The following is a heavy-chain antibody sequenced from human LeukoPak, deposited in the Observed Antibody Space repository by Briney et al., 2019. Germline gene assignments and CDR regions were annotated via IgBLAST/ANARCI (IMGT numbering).Heavy chain of an antibody. CDR1: GFTFSSYA. Sequence: GGSLRLSCAASGFTFSSYAMSWVRQAPGKGLEWVSVISGGAGSTNYADSVRGRFTISRDNSKNTLYLQMDSLRAEDRAVYYCAKESGYEHLGHYYYNGLDVWGQGTTVTVSS. J-gene: IGHJ6*02. V-gene: IGHV3-23*01. CDR3: AKESGYEHLGHYYYNGLDV. D-gene: IGHD6-25*01. CDR2: ISGGAGST.